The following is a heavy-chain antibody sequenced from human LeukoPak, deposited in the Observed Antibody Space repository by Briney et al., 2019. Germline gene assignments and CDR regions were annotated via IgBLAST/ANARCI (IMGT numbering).Heavy chain of an antibody. CDR1: GFTFSSSA. Sequence: TGGSLRLSCAVSGFTFSSSAMSWVRQAPGKGLEWVSCISGSGGSTYHADSVKGRFTISRDNSKNTLYLQMNSLRVEDTAVYYCANGGLWLPTRSDWGQGTLVTVSS. J-gene: IGHJ4*02. V-gene: IGHV3-23*01. CDR2: ISGSGGST. D-gene: IGHD5-18*01. CDR3: ANGGLWLPTRSD.